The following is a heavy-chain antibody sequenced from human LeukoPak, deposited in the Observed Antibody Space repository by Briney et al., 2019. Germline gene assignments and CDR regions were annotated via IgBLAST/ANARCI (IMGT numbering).Heavy chain of an antibody. V-gene: IGHV3-30*18. D-gene: IGHD6-19*01. CDR2: ISYDGSNK. J-gene: IGHJ4*02. CDR3: AKDVQWLVLFY. Sequence: GGSLRLSCAASGFTLSNYWMSWVRQAPGKGLEWVAVISYDGSNKYYADSVKGRFTISRDNSKNTLYLQMNSLRAEDTAVYYCAKDVQWLVLFYWGQGTLVTVSS. CDR1: GFTLSNYW.